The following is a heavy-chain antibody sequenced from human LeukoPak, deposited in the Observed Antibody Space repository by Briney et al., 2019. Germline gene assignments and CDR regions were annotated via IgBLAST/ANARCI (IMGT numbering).Heavy chain of an antibody. Sequence: GGSLRLSCAASGFTVSSNYMSWVRQAPGKGLEWVSVIYSGGSTYYADSVKGRFTISRDNSKNTLYLQMNSLRAEDTAVYYCAREGYSSSWLHWGQGALVTVSS. CDR3: AREGYSSSWLH. CDR2: IYSGGST. D-gene: IGHD6-13*01. CDR1: GFTVSSNY. V-gene: IGHV3-66*02. J-gene: IGHJ4*02.